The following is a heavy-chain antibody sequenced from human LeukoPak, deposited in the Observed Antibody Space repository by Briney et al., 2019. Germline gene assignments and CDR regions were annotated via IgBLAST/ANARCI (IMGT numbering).Heavy chain of an antibody. CDR1: GYTFTGYY. V-gene: IGHV1-2*02. Sequence: ASVKVSCKASGYTFTGYYMHWVRQAPGQGLEWMGWINTNSGGTNYAQKFQGRLTMHRDTSISTAYMEPSRLRSDHTAVSYCARPRYSSSWYFNWFDPWGQGTLVTVSS. J-gene: IGHJ5*02. D-gene: IGHD6-13*01. CDR3: ARPRYSSSWYFNWFDP. CDR2: INTNSGGT.